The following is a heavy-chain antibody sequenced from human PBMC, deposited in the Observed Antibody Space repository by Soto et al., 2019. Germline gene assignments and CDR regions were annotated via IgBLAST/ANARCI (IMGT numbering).Heavy chain of an antibody. CDR2: MNPNSGNT. V-gene: IGHV1-8*01. CDR3: AREAAAGHYYYYYMDV. CDR1: GYTFTSYD. D-gene: IGHD6-13*01. Sequence: QVQLVQSGAEVKKPGASVKVSCKASGYTFTSYDINWVRQATGQGLEWMGWMNPNSGNTGYAQKFQGRVTMTRNTSISTAYRELSSLRSEDTAVYYCAREAAAGHYYYYYMDVWGKGTTVTVSS. J-gene: IGHJ6*03.